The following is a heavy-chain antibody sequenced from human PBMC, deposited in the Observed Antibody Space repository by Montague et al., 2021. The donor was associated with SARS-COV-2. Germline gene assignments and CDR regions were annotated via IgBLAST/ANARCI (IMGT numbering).Heavy chain of an antibody. CDR1: GGSISSSSYY. CDR3: ARHGYYETYDAFDI. V-gene: IGHV4-39*01. J-gene: IGHJ3*02. CDR2: IYYTGST. Sequence: SETLSLTCTVSGGSISSSSYYWGWIRQPPGKGLEWIGSIYYTGSTSYNPSLKSQATISVDTSKSQFSLKLTSVTAADTAVYYCARHGYYETYDAFDIWGQGTMVTVSS. D-gene: IGHD3-22*01.